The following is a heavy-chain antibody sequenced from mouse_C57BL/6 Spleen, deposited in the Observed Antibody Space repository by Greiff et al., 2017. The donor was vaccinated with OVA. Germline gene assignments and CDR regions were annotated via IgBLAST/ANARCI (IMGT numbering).Heavy chain of an antibody. D-gene: IGHD2-5*01. V-gene: IGHV1-11*01. CDR2: IYPVGGET. CDR3: ATGYSNYFDY. Sequence: VQLQQSGAELASPGASVTLSCKASGYTFTDHIMNWVKKRPGRGLEWIGRIYPVGGETKSNQQFMGKATFSVDRSSSTVYMVLNSLTSEDPAVYYCATGYSNYFDYWGQGTTLTVSS. CDR1: GYTFTDHI. J-gene: IGHJ2*01.